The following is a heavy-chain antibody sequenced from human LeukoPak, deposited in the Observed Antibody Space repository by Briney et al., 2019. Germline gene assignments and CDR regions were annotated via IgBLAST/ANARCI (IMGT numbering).Heavy chain of an antibody. J-gene: IGHJ3*02. V-gene: IGHV4-61*02. CDR1: GGSISSGSYY. Sequence: SETLSLTCTVSGGSISSGSYYWSWIRQPAGKGLEWIGRIYTSGSTNYNPSLKSRVTISVDTSKNQFSLKLSSVTAADTAVYYCARGKTYCSSTSCDRPYRAFDIWGQGTMVTVSS. CDR3: ARGKTYCSSTSCDRPYRAFDI. CDR2: IYTSGST. D-gene: IGHD2-2*01.